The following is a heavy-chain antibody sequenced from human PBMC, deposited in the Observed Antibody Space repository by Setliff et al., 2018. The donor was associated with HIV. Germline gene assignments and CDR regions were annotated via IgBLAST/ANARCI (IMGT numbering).Heavy chain of an antibody. CDR3: ARGRLYGVVDY. CDR2: IFHSGRI. CDR1: GGSFSGYY. J-gene: IGHJ4*02. Sequence: PSETLSLTCAVYGGSFSGYYWSWIRQPPGKGLEWIGYIFHSGRIYYNPTLKSRVTISVDTSKNQFSLKLTSVTAADTAVYYCARGRLYGVVDYWGQGTLVTVSS. V-gene: IGHV4-34*01. D-gene: IGHD3-10*01.